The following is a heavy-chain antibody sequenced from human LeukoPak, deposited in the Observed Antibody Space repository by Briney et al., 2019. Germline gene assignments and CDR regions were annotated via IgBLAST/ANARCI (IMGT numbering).Heavy chain of an antibody. D-gene: IGHD5-18*01. V-gene: IGHV3-30-3*01. J-gene: IGHJ4*02. CDR3: ARDRRKFVDTALPYSDY. CDR1: GFTFSSYA. CDR2: ISYDGSNK. Sequence: GGSLRLSCAASGFTFSSYAMHWVRQAPGKGLEWVAVISYDGSNKYYADSVKGRFTISRDNSKNTLYLQMNSLRAEDTAVYYCARDRRKFVDTALPYSDYWGQGTLVTVSS.